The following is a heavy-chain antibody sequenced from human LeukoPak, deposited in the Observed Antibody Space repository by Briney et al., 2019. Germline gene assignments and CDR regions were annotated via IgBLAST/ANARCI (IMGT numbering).Heavy chain of an antibody. CDR2: IKHDGSEK. D-gene: IGHD2-21*02. CDR1: GFTFSNYY. V-gene: IGHV3-7*01. J-gene: IGHJ4*02. Sequence: PGGSLRLSCAASGFTFSNYYMSWVRQAPGKGLEWVANIKHDGSEKYYVDSVKGRFTISRDNAANSLYLQMRSLMTEDTAVYYCARSSCGGNCYLGFDYWGQGTLVTVSS. CDR3: ARSSCGGNCYLGFDY.